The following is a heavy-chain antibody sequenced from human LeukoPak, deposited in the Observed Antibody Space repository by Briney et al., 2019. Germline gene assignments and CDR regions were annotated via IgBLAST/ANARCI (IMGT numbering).Heavy chain of an antibody. CDR1: GYSFTSYW. D-gene: IGHD3-22*01. CDR2: IYPGDSDT. V-gene: IGHV5-51*01. J-gene: IGHJ3*02. CDR3: ARCLYYYDSSGYYYDAFDI. Sequence: GESLQISCKGSGYSFTSYWIGWVRQMPGKGLEWMGIIYPGDSDTRYSPSFQGQVTISADKSISTAYLQWSSLKASDTAMYYCARCLYYYDSSGYYYDAFDIWGQGTMVTVSS.